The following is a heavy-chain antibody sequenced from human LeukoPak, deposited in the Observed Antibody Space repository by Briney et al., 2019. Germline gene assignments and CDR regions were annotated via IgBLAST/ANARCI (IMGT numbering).Heavy chain of an antibody. Sequence: GGSLRLSCAVSGLSFRDAWLCWVRQAPGKGLEWVSSISSSSSYIYYADSVKGRFTISRDNAKNSLCLQMNSLRAEDTAVYYCARDKDGYNSDYYYYGMDVWGQGTTVTVSS. J-gene: IGHJ6*02. D-gene: IGHD5-24*01. CDR1: GLSFRDAW. CDR2: ISSSSSYI. CDR3: ARDKDGYNSDYYYYGMDV. V-gene: IGHV3-21*01.